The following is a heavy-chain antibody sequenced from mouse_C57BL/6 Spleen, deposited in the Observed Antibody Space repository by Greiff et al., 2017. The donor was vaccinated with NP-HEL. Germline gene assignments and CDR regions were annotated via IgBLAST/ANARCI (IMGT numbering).Heavy chain of an antibody. CDR1: GYTFTSYW. Sequence: QVQLQQPGAELVKPGASVKLSCKASGYTFTSYWMHWVKQRPGQGLEWIGMIHPNSGSTNYNEKFKSKATLTVDKSSSTAYMQLSSLTSEDSAVYYCAELTGTVYFDYWGQGTTLTVSS. CDR2: IHPNSGST. CDR3: AELTGTVYFDY. J-gene: IGHJ2*01. D-gene: IGHD4-1*01. V-gene: IGHV1-64*01.